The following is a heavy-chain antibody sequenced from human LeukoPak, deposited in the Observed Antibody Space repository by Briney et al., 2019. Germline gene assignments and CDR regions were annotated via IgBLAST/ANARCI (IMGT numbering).Heavy chain of an antibody. Sequence: GGSLRLSCAVSGFTFSNFWMSWVRQAPGKGLVWVSRINTDGSITDYADSVKGRFTISRDNAKNTLYLQVNSLRAEDTAIYYCVRPDIVTVPLGCWGQGTLVTVSS. J-gene: IGHJ4*02. CDR3: VRPDIVTVPLGC. V-gene: IGHV3-74*01. CDR1: GFTFSNFW. D-gene: IGHD2-2*01. CDR2: INTDGSIT.